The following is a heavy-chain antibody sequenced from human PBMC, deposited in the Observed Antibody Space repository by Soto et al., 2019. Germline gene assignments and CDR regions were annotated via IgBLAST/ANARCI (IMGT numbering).Heavy chain of an antibody. CDR1: GYSFTSYW. D-gene: IGHD3-22*01. CDR3: ARHQDYYDSSGYSVGNGEYFDY. J-gene: IGHJ4*02. Sequence: GESLKISCKGSGYSFTSYWISWVRQMPGKGLEWMGRIDPSDSYTNYSPSFQGHVTISADKSISTAYLQWSSLKASDTAMYYCARHQDYYDSSGYSVGNGEYFDYWGQGPLATASS. V-gene: IGHV5-10-1*01. CDR2: IDPSDSYT.